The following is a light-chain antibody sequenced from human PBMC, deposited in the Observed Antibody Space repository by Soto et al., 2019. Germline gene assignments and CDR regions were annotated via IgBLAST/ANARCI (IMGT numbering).Light chain of an antibody. J-gene: IGKJ5*01. CDR2: AAS. V-gene: IGKV1-5*01. CDR1: QSISTR. Sequence: DIQMTQFPSTLSASVGDRVTITCRASQSISTRLAWYQQKPGKAPKLLIYAASTLQSGVPSRFSGSGSGTDFTLTISCLQSEDFATYYCQQYYSYPITFGQGTRLEI. CDR3: QQYYSYPIT.